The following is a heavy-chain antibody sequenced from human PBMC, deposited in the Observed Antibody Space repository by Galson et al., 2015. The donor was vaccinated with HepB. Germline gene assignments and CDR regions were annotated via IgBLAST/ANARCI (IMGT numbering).Heavy chain of an antibody. CDR1: GYTFTSYY. CDR3: ARDNSVMSSGSHGFDY. D-gene: IGHD6-19*01. V-gene: IGHV1-46*01. CDR2: INPSGGST. Sequence: SVKVSCKASGYTFTSYYMHWVRQAPGQGLEWMGIINPSGGSTSYAQKFQGRVTMTRDTSTSTVYMELSSLRSEDTAVYYCARDNSVMSSGSHGFDYWGQGTLVTVSS. J-gene: IGHJ4*02.